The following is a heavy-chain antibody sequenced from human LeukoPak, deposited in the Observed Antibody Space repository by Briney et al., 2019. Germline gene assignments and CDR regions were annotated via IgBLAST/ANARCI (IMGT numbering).Heavy chain of an antibody. Sequence: GASVTVSCKASGYTFTRYGMNWVRQAPGQGLEWMGWINTNTGDPTHAQDFTGRFVFSSDISVTTAYLQISSLKAEDTAVYYCARASYYYGMDFWGQGTTVTVSS. CDR2: INTNTGDP. J-gene: IGHJ6*02. CDR3: ARASYYYGMDF. V-gene: IGHV7-4-1*02. CDR1: GYTFTRYG.